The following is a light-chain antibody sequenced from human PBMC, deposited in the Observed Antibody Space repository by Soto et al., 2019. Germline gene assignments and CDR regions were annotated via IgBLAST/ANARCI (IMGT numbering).Light chain of an antibody. V-gene: IGKV3-11*01. J-gene: IGKJ5*01. Sequence: ELVLTQSPATLSVSPGERATLSCRASQSVSSYLAWYQQKPGQAPSLHIYGASTRATGIPARFSGSGSGTDLTITISSLEPEDFEVYDSQQRSNWPITFGQGTRLEI. CDR3: QQRSNWPIT. CDR2: GAS. CDR1: QSVSSY.